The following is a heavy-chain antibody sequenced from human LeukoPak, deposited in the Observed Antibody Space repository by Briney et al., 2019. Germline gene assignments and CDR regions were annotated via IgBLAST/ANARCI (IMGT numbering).Heavy chain of an antibody. D-gene: IGHD6-19*01. CDR1: GFPFSSHW. V-gene: IGHV3-7*01. Sequence: GGSLRLSCAASGFPFSSHWLSWFRQSPGKGLEWVAHINQDGSEKYYVDSVKGRFTISRDNARNSQYLQMNSLRAEDTAVYYCASGGGWVFNNWGQGTLITVSS. CDR2: INQDGSEK. J-gene: IGHJ4*02. CDR3: ASGGGWVFNN.